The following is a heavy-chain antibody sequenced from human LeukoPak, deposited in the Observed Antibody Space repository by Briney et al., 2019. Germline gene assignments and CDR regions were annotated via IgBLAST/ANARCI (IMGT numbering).Heavy chain of an antibody. CDR3: ATSGWYVSGWFDP. Sequence: SVKVSCKGSGYTFTYRYLHWVRQAPGQALEWMGWITPFNGNTNYAQKFQDIVTITRDRSMSTAYMELSSLRSEDTAIYYCATSGWYVSGWFDPWGQGTLVTVSS. V-gene: IGHV1-45*02. D-gene: IGHD6-19*01. CDR2: ITPFNGNT. J-gene: IGHJ5*02. CDR1: GYTFTYRY.